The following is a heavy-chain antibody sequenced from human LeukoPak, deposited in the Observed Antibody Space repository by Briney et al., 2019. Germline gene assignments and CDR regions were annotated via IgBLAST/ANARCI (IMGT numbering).Heavy chain of an antibody. D-gene: IGHD2-15*01. J-gene: IGHJ4*02. CDR1: GGSISSYY. CDR3: ARVGVVVAATSSYYFDY. CDR2: IYYSGST. V-gene: IGHV4-59*01. Sequence: SETLSLTCTVSGGSISSYYWSWIRQPPGKGLEWIGYIYYSGSTNYNPSLTSRVTISVDTSKNQFSLKLSSVTAADTAVYYCARVGVVVAATSSYYFDYWGQGTLVTVSS.